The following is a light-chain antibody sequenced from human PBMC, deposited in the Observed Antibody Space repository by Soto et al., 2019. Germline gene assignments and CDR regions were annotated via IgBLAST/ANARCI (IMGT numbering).Light chain of an antibody. V-gene: IGKV4-1*01. Sequence: DIVMTQSPDSLSVSLGERATIKCRSSQSVLHRSNGNNYIAWYQQKPGQPPKLPIYWSSTRDSGVPDRFIGSGSGTDLTLTVSSLQDEDVAVYCSQQYQSLAFTFGPGDKVHIE. CDR3: QQYQSLAFT. CDR1: QSVLHRSNGNNY. CDR2: WSS. J-gene: IGKJ3*01.